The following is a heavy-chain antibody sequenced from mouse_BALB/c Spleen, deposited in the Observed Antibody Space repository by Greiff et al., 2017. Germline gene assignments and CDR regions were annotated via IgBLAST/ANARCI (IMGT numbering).Heavy chain of an antibody. CDR1: GYTFTSYW. D-gene: IGHD2-10*01. V-gene: IGHV1S81*02. CDR2: INPSNGRT. J-gene: IGHJ4*01. CDR3: ARPYYGNLYAMDY. Sequence: QVQLQQPGAELVKPGASVKLSCKASGYTFTSYWMHWVKQRPGQGLEWIGEINPSNGRTNYNEKFKSKATLTVDKSSSTAYMQLSSLTSEDSAVYYCARPYYGNLYAMDYWGQGTSVTVSS.